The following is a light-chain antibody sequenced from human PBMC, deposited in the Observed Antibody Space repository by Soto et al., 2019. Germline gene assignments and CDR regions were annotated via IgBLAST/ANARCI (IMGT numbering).Light chain of an antibody. CDR3: QQYKNWPPLT. V-gene: IGKV3-15*01. CDR1: QSVSYN. Sequence: EIVMTQSPATLSVSPGETATLSCRASQSVSYNLAWYQQKPGQGPRLLIYGAFTRATGIPARFSGSGSGTEFNLTITGLQSEDFAVYYCQQYKNWPPLTVGGGTKVEIK. CDR2: GAF. J-gene: IGKJ4*01.